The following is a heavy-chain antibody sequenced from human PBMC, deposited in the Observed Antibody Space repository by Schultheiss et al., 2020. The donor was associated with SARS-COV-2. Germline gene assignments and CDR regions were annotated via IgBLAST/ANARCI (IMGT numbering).Heavy chain of an antibody. CDR1: GGSFSGYY. V-gene: IGHV4-59*12. Sequence: SETLSLTCAVYGGSFSGYYWSWIRQPPGKGLEWIGYIYYSGSTNYNPSLKSRVTISVDTSKNQFSLKLSSVTAADTAVYYCVRVNYYDSSGYYYFDYWGQGTLVTVSS. D-gene: IGHD3-22*01. CDR3: VRVNYYDSSGYYYFDY. CDR2: IYYSGST. J-gene: IGHJ4*02.